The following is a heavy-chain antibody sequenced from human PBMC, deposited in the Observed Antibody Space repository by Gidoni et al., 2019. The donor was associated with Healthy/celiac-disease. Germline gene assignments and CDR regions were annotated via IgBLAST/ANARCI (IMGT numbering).Heavy chain of an antibody. J-gene: IGHJ1*01. CDR2: IYYSGST. CDR1: GGSISSSSYY. D-gene: IGHD3-10*01. Sequence: QLQLQESGPGLVKPSETLFLTCTVSGGSISSSSYYWGWIRQPPGKGLEWIGSIYYSGSTYYNPSLKSRVTISVDTSKNQFSLKLSSVTAADTAVYYCASSRLLWFREQKEYFQHWGQGTLVTVSS. CDR3: ASSRLLWFREQKEYFQH. V-gene: IGHV4-39*01.